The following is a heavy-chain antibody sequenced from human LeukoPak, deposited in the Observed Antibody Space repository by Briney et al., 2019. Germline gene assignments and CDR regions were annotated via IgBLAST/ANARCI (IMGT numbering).Heavy chain of an antibody. V-gene: IGHV3-30-3*01. CDR3: ARDGGWLQFAAFDI. J-gene: IGHJ3*02. D-gene: IGHD5-24*01. CDR2: ISYDGSNK. Sequence: GGSLRLSCAASGFTFSSYAMHWVRQAPGKGLEWVAVISYDGSNKYYADSVKGRFTISRDNSKNTLYLQMNSLRVEDTAVYYCARDGGWLQFAAFDIWGQGTMVTVSS. CDR1: GFTFSSYA.